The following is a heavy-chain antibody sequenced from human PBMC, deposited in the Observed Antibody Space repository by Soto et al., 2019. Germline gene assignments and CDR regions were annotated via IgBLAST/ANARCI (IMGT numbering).Heavy chain of an antibody. J-gene: IGHJ4*02. CDR2: ISPDGSRA. V-gene: IGHV3-74*01. CDR3: ARVGQGRYYFDS. Sequence: EVQLVESGGALVQPGGSLRLSCAGSGFTFSSYWMHWVRQTPGEGLVWVARISPDGSRASYADSVRGRFLISRDNAENTLHLQMNSLRAEDTAVYYCARVGQGRYYFDSWGQVTLVTVSS. CDR1: GFTFSSYW.